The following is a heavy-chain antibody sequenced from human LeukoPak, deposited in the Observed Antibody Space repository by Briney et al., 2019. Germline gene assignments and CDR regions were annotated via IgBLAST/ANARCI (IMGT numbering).Heavy chain of an antibody. V-gene: IGHV3-15*05. D-gene: IGHD4-17*01. CDR2: IKSKTDGGTT. CDR3: APYYTVTTGY. CDR1: GFTFSNAW. J-gene: IGHJ4*02. Sequence: GGSLRLSCAASGFTFSNAWMSWVRQAPGKGLEWVGRIKSKTDGGTTDYAAPVKGRFTISRDDSKNTLYLQMNNLRAEDTAVYYCAPYYTVTTGYWGQGTLVTVSS.